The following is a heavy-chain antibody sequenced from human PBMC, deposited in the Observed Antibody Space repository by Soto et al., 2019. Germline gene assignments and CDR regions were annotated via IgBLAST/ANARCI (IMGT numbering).Heavy chain of an antibody. Sequence: EVQLLESGGGLVQPGGSPRLSCAASGFTFSSYAMSWVRQAPGKGLEWVSAISGSGGSTYYADSVKGRFTISRDNSKNTLYLQMNSLRAEETAVYYCAKAPIVVVPPRLFDYWGQGTLVTVSS. D-gene: IGHD3-22*01. CDR2: ISGSGGST. CDR1: GFTFSSYA. V-gene: IGHV3-23*01. CDR3: AKAPIVVVPPRLFDY. J-gene: IGHJ4*02.